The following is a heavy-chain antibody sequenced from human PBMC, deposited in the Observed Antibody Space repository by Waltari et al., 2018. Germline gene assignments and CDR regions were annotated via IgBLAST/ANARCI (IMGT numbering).Heavy chain of an antibody. CDR3: ARARRRLGEDC. CDR2: INHSGST. V-gene: IGHV4-34*01. D-gene: IGHD3-16*01. Sequence: QVQLQQWGAGLLKPSETLSLTCAVYGGSFSGYYWSWIRQPPGKGLEWIGEINHSGSTNYNPSLKSRVTISVDTSKNQFSLKLSSVTAADTAVYYCARARRRLGEDCWGQGTLVTVSS. CDR1: GGSFSGYY. J-gene: IGHJ4*02.